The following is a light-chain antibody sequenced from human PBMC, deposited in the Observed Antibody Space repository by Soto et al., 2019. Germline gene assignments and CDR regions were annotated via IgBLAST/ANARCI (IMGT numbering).Light chain of an antibody. CDR2: AAS. CDR3: QQLNSYPFT. V-gene: IGKV1-9*01. Sequence: DIQLTQSPSFLSASVGDRVTITCRASQGISSYLAWYQQKPGKAPKLLIYAASTLQSGVPSRFSGSGSGTEFTLTISILQPEDFATYYGQQLNSYPFTFGGGTKVEIK. J-gene: IGKJ4*01. CDR1: QGISSY.